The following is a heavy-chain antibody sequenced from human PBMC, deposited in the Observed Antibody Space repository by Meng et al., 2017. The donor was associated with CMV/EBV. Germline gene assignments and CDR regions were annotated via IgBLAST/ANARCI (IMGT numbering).Heavy chain of an antibody. V-gene: IGHV3-23*01. CDR2: ISGSGGST. J-gene: IGHJ5*01. CDR3: EKELLRMVDSVGFDC. D-gene: IGHD3-16*01. CDR1: GFTFSSYA. Sequence: GGSLRLSCAASGFTFSSYAMSWVRQAPGKGLEWVSAISGSGGSTYYADSVKGRFTISRDNSKNKLYLQMNSLRAEDTAVYYCEKELLRMVDSVGFDCWGQGTLVTLL.